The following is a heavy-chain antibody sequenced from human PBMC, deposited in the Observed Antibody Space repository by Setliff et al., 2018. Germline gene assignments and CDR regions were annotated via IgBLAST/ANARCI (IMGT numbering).Heavy chain of an antibody. V-gene: IGHV3-48*01. D-gene: IGHD3-16*01. CDR1: GFTFRNYW. CDR3: AGDPPGPHLVYTY. J-gene: IGHJ4*02. Sequence: PGGSLRLSCAASGFTFRNYWMSWVRQAPGKGLEWVSYISFSSSTIYYADSVKGRFTITRDNSKNTLYLQMNGLRAEDTAIYYCAGDPPGPHLVYTYWGQGALVTVSS. CDR2: ISFSSSTI.